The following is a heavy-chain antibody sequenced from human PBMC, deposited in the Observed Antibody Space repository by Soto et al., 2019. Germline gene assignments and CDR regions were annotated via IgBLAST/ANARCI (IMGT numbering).Heavy chain of an antibody. V-gene: IGHV1-2*04. CDR3: ARGDFWSGPHTFDY. CDR1: GYTFTGYY. J-gene: IGHJ4*02. D-gene: IGHD3-3*01. CDR2: INPNSGGT. Sequence: RASVKVSCKASGYTFTGYYMHWVRQAPGQGLEWMGWINPNSGGTNYAQKFQGWVTMTRDTSISTAYMELSRLRSDDTAVYYCARGDFWSGPHTFDYWGQGTLVTVSS.